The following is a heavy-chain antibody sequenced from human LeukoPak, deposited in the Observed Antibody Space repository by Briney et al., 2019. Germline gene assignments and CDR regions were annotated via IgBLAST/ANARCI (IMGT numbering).Heavy chain of an antibody. CDR1: GFTFRTYG. CDR2: ISYDGSNK. Sequence: GKSLRLSCVASGFTFRTYGMHWVRQAPGKGLEWVAVISYDGSNKYYAVSLKGRFAISRDNSKNTLFLQMNNLRSEDTALYYCVSPTADYPFLYYFDSWGQGTLVTVSS. CDR3: VSPTADYPFLYYFDS. J-gene: IGHJ4*02. V-gene: IGHV3-30*03. D-gene: IGHD5-12*01.